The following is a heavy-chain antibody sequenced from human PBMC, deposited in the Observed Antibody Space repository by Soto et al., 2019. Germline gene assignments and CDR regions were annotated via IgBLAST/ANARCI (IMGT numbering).Heavy chain of an antibody. CDR2: IVPLFGTT. Sequence: QVQLVQSGAEVKKPGSSVKVSCKASGGTFSSYTFSWVRQAPGQGLAWMGGIVPLFGTTNDAKIFQGRVTISADESTSTVYMERSSLRSEDSAMYYCARDGDVTATRPRGALDIWGQGTVITVSS. J-gene: IGHJ3*02. CDR3: ARDGDVTATRPRGALDI. D-gene: IGHD6-6*01. CDR1: GGTFSSYT. V-gene: IGHV1-69*01.